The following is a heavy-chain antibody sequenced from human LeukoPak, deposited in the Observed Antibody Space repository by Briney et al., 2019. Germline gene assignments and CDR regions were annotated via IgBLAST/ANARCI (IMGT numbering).Heavy chain of an antibody. J-gene: IGHJ6*03. Sequence: GTSLRLSCAASRFTFDDYAMHWVRQAPGKGLEWVSGISWNSGSIGYADSVKGRFTISRDNAKNSLYLQMNSLRAEDTALYYCAKGPPYQLLPYYMDVWGKGTTVTISS. CDR1: RFTFDDYA. V-gene: IGHV3-9*01. CDR2: ISWNSGSI. D-gene: IGHD2-2*01. CDR3: AKGPPYQLLPYYMDV.